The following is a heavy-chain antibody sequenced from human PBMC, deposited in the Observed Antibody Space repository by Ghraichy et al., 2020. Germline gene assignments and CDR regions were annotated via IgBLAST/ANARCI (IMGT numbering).Heavy chain of an antibody. CDR1: GFTFSSYG. J-gene: IGHJ4*02. Sequence: GGSLRLSCAASGFTFSSYGMHWVRQAPGKGLEWVAVISYDGSNKYYADSVKGRFTISRDNSKNTLYLQMNSLRAEDTAVYYCAKAWELLGAHYFDYWGQGTLVTVSS. CDR3: AKAWELLGAHYFDY. CDR2: ISYDGSNK. V-gene: IGHV3-30*18. D-gene: IGHD1-26*01.